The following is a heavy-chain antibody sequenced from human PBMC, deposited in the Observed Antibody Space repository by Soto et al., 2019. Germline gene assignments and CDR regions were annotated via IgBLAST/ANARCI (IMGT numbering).Heavy chain of an antibody. CDR3: ARDRPYSQGRYGMDI. CDR1: GGTFSVNG. J-gene: IGHJ6*02. V-gene: IGHV1-69*06. CDR2: IIPMFATA. Sequence: QVQLVQSGAEVRKPGFSVKVSCKPSGGTFSVNGVSWVRQAPGQGLEWMGGIIPMFATANYAQKFQGRVTITADKSTGTVYMELSSLRSEDTAVYYCARDRPYSQGRYGMDIGGQGTTVTVS. D-gene: IGHD2-15*01.